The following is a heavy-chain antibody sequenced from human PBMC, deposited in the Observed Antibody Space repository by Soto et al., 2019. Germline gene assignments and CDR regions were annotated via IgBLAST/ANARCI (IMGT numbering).Heavy chain of an antibody. J-gene: IGHJ4*02. D-gene: IGHD3-9*01. CDR3: ARGVGSSPPRY. CDR1: GGSISVYY. V-gene: IGHV4-59*01. Sequence: LSLTCTISGGSISVYYWSWIRQSPRQGLEWIGYVYDSGRPYYSPSLKSRVTITADTSKNQISLKSTSATAADTAVYYCARGVGSSPPRYWGRGTLVTVSS. CDR2: VYDSGRP.